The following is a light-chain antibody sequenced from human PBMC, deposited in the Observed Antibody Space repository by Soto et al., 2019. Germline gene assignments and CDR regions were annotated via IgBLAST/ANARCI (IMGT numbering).Light chain of an antibody. CDR1: SSNIGSNT. CDR3: AAWDDSLNGLYV. CDR2: SNN. J-gene: IGLJ1*01. Sequence: SVLTQPPSTSGTPGQRGTLSCSGSSSNIGSNTVNWYQQLPGTAPKLLIYSNNQRPSGVPDRFSGSKSGTSASLAISGLQSEDEADYYCAAWDDSLNGLYVFGTGTKVTVL. V-gene: IGLV1-44*01.